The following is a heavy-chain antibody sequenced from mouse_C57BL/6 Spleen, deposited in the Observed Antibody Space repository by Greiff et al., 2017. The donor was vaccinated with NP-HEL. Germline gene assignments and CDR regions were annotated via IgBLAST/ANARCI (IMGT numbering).Heavy chain of an antibody. CDR1: GYSITSGYD. V-gene: IGHV3-1*01. CDR3: ARTSTAYAMDY. D-gene: IGHD1-2*01. CDR2: ISYSGST. J-gene: IGHJ4*01. Sequence: EVKLVESRPGMVKPSQSLSLTCTVTGYSITSGYDWHWIRHFPGNKLEWMGYISYSGSTNYNPSLKSRISITHDTSKNHFFLKLNSVTTEDTATYYCARTSTAYAMDYWGQGTSVTVSS.